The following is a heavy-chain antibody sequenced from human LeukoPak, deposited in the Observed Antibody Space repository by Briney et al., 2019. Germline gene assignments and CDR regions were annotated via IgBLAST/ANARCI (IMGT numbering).Heavy chain of an antibody. CDR3: AREGASITMVRGVIPNPNWFDP. V-gene: IGHV3-21*01. D-gene: IGHD3-10*01. Sequence: GGSLRLSCAASGFTFSSYSMNWVRQAPGKGLEWVSSISSSSSYIYYADSVKGRFTISRDNAKNSLYLQMNSLRAEDTAVYYCAREGASITMVRGVIPNPNWFDPWGQGTLVTVSS. CDR2: ISSSSSYI. J-gene: IGHJ5*02. CDR1: GFTFSSYS.